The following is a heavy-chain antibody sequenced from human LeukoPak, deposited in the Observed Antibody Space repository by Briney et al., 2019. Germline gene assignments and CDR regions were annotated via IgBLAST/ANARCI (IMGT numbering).Heavy chain of an antibody. D-gene: IGHD1-1*01. J-gene: IGHJ4*02. V-gene: IGHV3-33*01. CDR2: IWYDGSNK. Sequence: QPGRSLRLSCAASGFTFSSYGMHWVRQAPGKGLEWVAVIWYDGSNKCYADSVKGRFTISRDNSKNTLYLQMNSLRAEDTAVYYCARAGDLKYFDYWGQGTLVTVSS. CDR3: ARAGDLKYFDY. CDR1: GFTFSSYG.